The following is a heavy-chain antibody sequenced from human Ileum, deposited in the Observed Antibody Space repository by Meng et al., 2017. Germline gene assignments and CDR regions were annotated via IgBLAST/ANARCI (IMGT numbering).Heavy chain of an antibody. J-gene: IGHJ4*02. Sequence: QVQLVQSGAEVKMVGASVKVSCTASGYTFRNYPLHWVRQAPGQRPEWMGWINAGNGNIKISQKFQGRITITSDTSATAYMELSSLRSEDTAVYFCARENDNWNYFDYWGQGSLVTVSS. CDR1: GYTFRNYP. CDR3: ARENDNWNYFDY. D-gene: IGHD1-1*01. CDR2: INAGNGNI. V-gene: IGHV1-3*01.